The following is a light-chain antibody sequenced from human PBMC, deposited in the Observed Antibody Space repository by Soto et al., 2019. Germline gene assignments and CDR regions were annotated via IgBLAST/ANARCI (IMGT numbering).Light chain of an antibody. V-gene: IGKV3-20*01. CDR3: QQYGSSPGT. CDR1: QSVTNRY. J-gene: IGKJ1*01. CDR2: GAS. Sequence: EMVLTQSPGTLSLSPGERATLSCSASQSVTNRYLAWYRQKPDQAPRLLIFGASIRDTGIPDRFSGSGSGTDFTLTINRLEPEDFAVYYCQQYGSSPGTFGQGTKVDIK.